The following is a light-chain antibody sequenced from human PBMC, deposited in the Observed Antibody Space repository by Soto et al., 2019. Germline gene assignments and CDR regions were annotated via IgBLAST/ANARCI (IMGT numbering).Light chain of an antibody. J-gene: IGLJ2*01. CDR3: SSYTSSGTPV. CDR1: SSDVGGYNY. CDR2: DVS. V-gene: IGLV2-14*03. Sequence: QSALTQPASVSGSPGQSITISCTGTSSDVGGYNYFSWYQQHPGKAPKLMIYDVSNRPSGVSNRFSGSKSGNTASLTISGLQAEDEADYYCSSYTSSGTPVFGGGTKVTVL.